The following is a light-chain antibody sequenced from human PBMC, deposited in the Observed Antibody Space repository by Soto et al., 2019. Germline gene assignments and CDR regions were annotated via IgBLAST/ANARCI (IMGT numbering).Light chain of an antibody. CDR3: QQYNNWPLT. J-gene: IGKJ4*01. Sequence: EIVMTQSPATPSVSPGERATLSCRASQSVGSNLAWYQQKPGQAPRLLIYGASTRATGIPAGFSGSGSGTEFTLTIGSLQSEDFVVYYCQQYNNWPLTFGGGTKVDIK. V-gene: IGKV3-15*01. CDR2: GAS. CDR1: QSVGSN.